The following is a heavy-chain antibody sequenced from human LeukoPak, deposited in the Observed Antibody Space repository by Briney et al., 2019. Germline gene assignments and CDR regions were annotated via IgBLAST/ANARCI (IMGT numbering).Heavy chain of an antibody. CDR1: GYTFTSYD. V-gene: IGHV1-8*01. D-gene: IGHD1-20*01. Sequence: ASVQVSCKASGYTFTSYDINWVRQASGQGLEWMGWMNPNRGNTGYAQKFQGRVTMTRNTSISTAYMELSSLRSEDTAVYYCARVPAKLRSVTNWRSLLVDYYYYGMDVWGQGTTVTVSS. J-gene: IGHJ6*02. CDR3: ARVPAKLRSVTNWRSLLVDYYYYGMDV. CDR2: MNPNRGNT.